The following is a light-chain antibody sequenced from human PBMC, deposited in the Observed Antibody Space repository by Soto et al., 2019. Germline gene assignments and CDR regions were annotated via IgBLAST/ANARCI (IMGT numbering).Light chain of an antibody. V-gene: IGKV1-39*01. CDR2: GAF. CDR1: QNIIRY. J-gene: IGKJ1*01. Sequence: DIQMTQSPSSLSASVGDRVTITCRASQNIIRYLNWYQQKPGKPPNLLIYGAFSLQSGVPSRFTGSGSGTDFTLTISSLQPEDFATYYCQQTYNTPRTFGQGTKVDIK. CDR3: QQTYNTPRT.